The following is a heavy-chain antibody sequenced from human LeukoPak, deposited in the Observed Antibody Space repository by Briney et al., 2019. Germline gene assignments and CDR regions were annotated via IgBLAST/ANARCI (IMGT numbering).Heavy chain of an antibody. D-gene: IGHD3-22*01. CDR1: GYTFTSYA. J-gene: IGHJ4*02. CDR2: INAGNGNT. V-gene: IGHV1-3*01. CDR3: ARGMGYDSSGYYYGTIYYFDY. Sequence: ASVKVFCKASGYTFTSYAMHWVRQAPGQRLEWMGWINAGNGNTKYSQKFQGRVTITRDSSASTAYMELSRLRSEDTAVYYCARGMGYDSSGYYYGTIYYFDYWGQGTLVTVSS.